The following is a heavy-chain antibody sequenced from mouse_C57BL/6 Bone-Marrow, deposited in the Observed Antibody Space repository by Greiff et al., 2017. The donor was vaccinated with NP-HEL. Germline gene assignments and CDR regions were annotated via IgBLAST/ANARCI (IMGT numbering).Heavy chain of an antibody. CDR3: ARRGGLRRDYAMDY. Sequence: DVKLVESGGGLVQPGESLKLSCESNEYEFPSHDMSWVRKTPEKRLELVAAINSDGGSTYYPDTMERRFIISRDNTKKTLYLQMSSLRSEDTALYYCARRGGLRRDYAMDYWGQGTSVTVSS. CDR2: INSDGGST. V-gene: IGHV5-2*03. J-gene: IGHJ4*01. CDR1: EYEFPSHD. D-gene: IGHD2-4*01.